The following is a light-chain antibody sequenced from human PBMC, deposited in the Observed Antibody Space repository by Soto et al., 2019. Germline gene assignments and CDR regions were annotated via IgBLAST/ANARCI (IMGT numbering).Light chain of an antibody. V-gene: IGKV3-20*01. CDR3: QKYGNSPAT. J-gene: IGKJ3*01. CDR2: DAS. CDR1: QSVTSTY. Sequence: EIVLTQSPGTLSLSPGERATLSCRASQSVTSTYLAWYQRKPGQAPRLLIYDASSRATGIPDRFSGSGSGTDFTLTITRLEPEDFAVYYCQKYGNSPATCGPGTKVDIK.